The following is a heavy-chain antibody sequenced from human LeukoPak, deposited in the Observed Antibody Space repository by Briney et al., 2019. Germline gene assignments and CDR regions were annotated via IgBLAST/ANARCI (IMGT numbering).Heavy chain of an antibody. Sequence: SVKVSCKASGGTFGSYAISWVRQAPGQGLEWMGRIIPILGIANYAQKFQGRVTITADKSTSTAYMELSSLRSEDTAVYYCARSVVAARPDLDYWGQGTLVTVSS. CDR3: ARSVVAARPDLDY. D-gene: IGHD2-15*01. CDR1: GGTFGSYA. V-gene: IGHV1-69*04. CDR2: IIPILGIA. J-gene: IGHJ4*02.